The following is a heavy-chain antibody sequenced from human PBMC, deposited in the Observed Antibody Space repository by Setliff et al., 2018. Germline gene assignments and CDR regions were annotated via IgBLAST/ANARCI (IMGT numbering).Heavy chain of an antibody. CDR3: ARSPSSGAYWNPRPFYSDY. J-gene: IGHJ4*02. CDR1: GASITSGGFY. V-gene: IGHV4-61*09. CDR2: ISPSGST. D-gene: IGHD1-26*01. Sequence: LSLTCSVSGASITSGGFYWTWIRQPAGKGLEWIGHISPSGSTTYNPPVKSRVTISLDTSKNHFSLKLDSVTAADTALYYCARSPSSGAYWNPRPFYSDYWARGTLVTVS.